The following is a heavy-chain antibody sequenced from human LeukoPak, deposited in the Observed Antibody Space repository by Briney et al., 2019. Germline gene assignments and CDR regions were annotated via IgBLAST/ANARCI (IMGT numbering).Heavy chain of an antibody. CDR1: GGSISSGSYY. CDR3: EGIWGALDI. D-gene: IGHD6-13*01. J-gene: IGHJ3*02. V-gene: IGHV4-31*03. CDR2: IYYSGST. Sequence: SETLSLTCTVSGGSISSGSYYWSWIRQPAGKGLEWIGYIYYSGSTYYNPSLKSRVTISVDTSKNQFSLKLSSVTAADTAVYYCEGIWGALDIWGQGTMVTVSS.